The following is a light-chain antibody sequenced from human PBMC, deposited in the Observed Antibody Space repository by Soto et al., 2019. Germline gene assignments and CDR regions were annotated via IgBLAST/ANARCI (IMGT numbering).Light chain of an antibody. CDR1: SSDVGAYNF. CDR3: SAYTVSRTYV. Sequence: QSALTQPASVSGSPGQSITISCTGTSSDVGAYNFVSWHQQHPGKAPKLMIYNVYDRPSGISYRFSGPKSGNTASLTISGLQGEDEADYYCSAYTVSRTYVFGTGTKVT. J-gene: IGLJ1*01. CDR2: NVY. V-gene: IGLV2-14*03.